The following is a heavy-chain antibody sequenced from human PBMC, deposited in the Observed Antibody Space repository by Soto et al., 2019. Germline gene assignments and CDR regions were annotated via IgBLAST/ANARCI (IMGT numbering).Heavy chain of an antibody. D-gene: IGHD3-3*01. Sequence: SESLSLTFTYSGSSIDDYACNWIRQPPRRGMGWIGRVYTSGDVNSSPFIKGLVTMSVDTSKTLSCMRLTSVTAADTAVYWCKRGGSDSWSGSFDYWDQGALVTVSS. J-gene: IGHJ4*02. CDR3: KRGGSDSWSGSFDY. CDR1: GSSIDDYA. CDR2: VYTSGDV. V-gene: IGHV4-4*07.